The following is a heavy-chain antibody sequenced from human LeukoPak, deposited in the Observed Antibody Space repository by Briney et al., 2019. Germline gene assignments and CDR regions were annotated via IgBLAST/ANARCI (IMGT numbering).Heavy chain of an antibody. CDR3: ARPTPRNYAFDI. V-gene: IGHV4-61*07. CDR2: IYYSRST. J-gene: IGHJ3*02. Sequence: GYIYYSRSTNYNPSLKSRGTISVDTSKNQFSLKLSSVTAADTAVYYCARPTPRNYAFDICGQGTMVTVSS.